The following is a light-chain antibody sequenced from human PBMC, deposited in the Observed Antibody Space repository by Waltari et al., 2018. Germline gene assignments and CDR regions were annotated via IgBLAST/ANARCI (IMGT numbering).Light chain of an antibody. CDR3: QQLNSYPRT. Sequence: DIQLTQSPSFLSASVGDRVTITCRASQGISSYLAWYQQKPGKAPKLLIYAASTLQSGVPSRFSGSGSGTEFTLTISSLQPDDFATYYCQQLNSYPRTFGQGTKLEIK. CDR2: AAS. CDR1: QGISSY. V-gene: IGKV1-9*01. J-gene: IGKJ2*01.